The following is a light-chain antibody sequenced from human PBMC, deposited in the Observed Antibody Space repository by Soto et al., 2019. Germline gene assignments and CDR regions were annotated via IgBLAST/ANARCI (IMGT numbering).Light chain of an antibody. J-gene: IGLJ1*01. V-gene: IGLV2-8*01. CDR1: SSDVGGYNY. Sequence: QSALTQPPSASGFPGQSVTISCTGTSSDVGGYNYVSWYQQHPGKAPKLMISEVNKRPSGVPDRFSGSKSGNTASLTVSGLQAEDEADYYCSSYAGGPYVFGTGTKLTVL. CDR3: SSYAGGPYV. CDR2: EVN.